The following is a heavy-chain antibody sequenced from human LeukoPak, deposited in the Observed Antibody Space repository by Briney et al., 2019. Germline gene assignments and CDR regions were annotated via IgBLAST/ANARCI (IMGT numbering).Heavy chain of an antibody. D-gene: IGHD3-10*01. V-gene: IGHV3-23*01. CDR1: GFTFSSYA. J-gene: IGHJ4*02. CDR2: ISGSGGST. Sequence: PGGSLRLSCAASGFTFSSYAMSWVRQAPGKGLEWVAAISGSGGSTYYADSVKGRFTISRDNSKNTLYLQMNSLRAEDTAVYYCAKRSSYYYGSGDSYFDYWGQGTLVTVSS. CDR3: AKRSSYYYGSGDSYFDY.